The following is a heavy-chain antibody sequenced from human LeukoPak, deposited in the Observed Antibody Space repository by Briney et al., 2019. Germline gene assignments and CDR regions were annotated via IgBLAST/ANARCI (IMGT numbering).Heavy chain of an antibody. Sequence: ASVKVSCKASGYAFSSYGFSWVRQAPGQGLEWMGWISGYDGNTKSVDKLQGRVTLTTDTSTSTVYLELGSLTSDDTAVYYCARDAYGSGKGYFDYWGQGTLVTVSS. V-gene: IGHV1-18*01. CDR1: GYAFSSYG. D-gene: IGHD3-10*01. CDR2: ISGYDGNT. CDR3: ARDAYGSGKGYFDY. J-gene: IGHJ4*02.